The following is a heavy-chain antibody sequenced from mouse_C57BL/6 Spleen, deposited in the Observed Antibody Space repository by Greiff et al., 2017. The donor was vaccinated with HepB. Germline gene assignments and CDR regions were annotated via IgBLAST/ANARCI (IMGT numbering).Heavy chain of an antibody. Sequence: QVQLQQSGAELVKPGASVKMSCKASGYTFTNYWITWVKQRPGQGLEWIGDIYPDSGSTNYNEKFKSKATLTVDTSSSTAYMQLSSLTSEDSAVYYCANYGNYFDYWGQGTTLTVSS. J-gene: IGHJ2*01. CDR3: ANYGNYFDY. V-gene: IGHV1-55*01. D-gene: IGHD2-1*01. CDR2: IYPDSGST. CDR1: GYTFTNYW.